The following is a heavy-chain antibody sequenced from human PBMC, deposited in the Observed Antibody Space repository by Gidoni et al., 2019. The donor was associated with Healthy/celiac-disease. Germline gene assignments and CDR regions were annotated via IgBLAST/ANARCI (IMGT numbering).Heavy chain of an antibody. CDR3: ARYYDFWSGYYLSWFDP. CDR1: GFTFRSYA. V-gene: IGHV3-23*01. J-gene: IGHJ5*02. D-gene: IGHD3-3*01. CDR2: ISGSGGST. Sequence: EVQLLESGGGLVQPGGSLRLSCAASGFTFRSYAMSWVRQAPGKGLEWVSAISGSGGSTYYADSVKGRFTISRDNSKNTLYLQMNSLRAEDTAVYYCARYYDFWSGYYLSWFDPWGQGTLVTVSS.